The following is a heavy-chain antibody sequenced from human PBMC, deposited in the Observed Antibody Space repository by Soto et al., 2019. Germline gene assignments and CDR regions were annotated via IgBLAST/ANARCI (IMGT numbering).Heavy chain of an antibody. Sequence: EVQLLESGGGLVQPGGSLRLSCAASGFTFSSYAMSWVRQAPGKGLEWVSAISGSGGSTYYADSVKGRFTISRDNSKNTLYLLMNSLRAEDTAVYYCAKDPYPSYGPFDYRVQGTLVTVSS. CDR3: AKDPYPSYGPFDY. CDR1: GFTFSSYA. V-gene: IGHV3-23*01. CDR2: ISGSGGST. J-gene: IGHJ4*02. D-gene: IGHD3-10*01.